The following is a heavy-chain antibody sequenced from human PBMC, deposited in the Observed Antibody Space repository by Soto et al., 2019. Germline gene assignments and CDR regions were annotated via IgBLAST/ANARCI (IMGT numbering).Heavy chain of an antibody. D-gene: IGHD2-15*01. J-gene: IGHJ6*03. CDR2: INSDGSVS. CDR3: ARGDCVGGTCYSLAGSFYYYMDV. Sequence: EVQLVESGGGLVQPGGSLRLSCAASGFTFSNYWMYWVRQAPGKGLEWVSRINSDGSVSSYADSVKGRLTISRDMVKNALYVQMVGLRAEDTAVYYCARGDCVGGTCYSLAGSFYYYMDVWGKGAKVTVFS. V-gene: IGHV3-74*02. CDR1: GFTFSNYW.